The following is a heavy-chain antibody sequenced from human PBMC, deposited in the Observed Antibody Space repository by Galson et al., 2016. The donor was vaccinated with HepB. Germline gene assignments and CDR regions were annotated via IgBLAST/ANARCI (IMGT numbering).Heavy chain of an antibody. CDR2: IYPGDSDP. CDR3: ARQFEDAFDF. Sequence: QSGAEVKKPGESLRISCKDSGDTFTTYWVAWVRQLPGQGLEWMGIIYPGDSDPRYSPSFEGQVTISADKSVSTAYLQWSSLKASDTAMYYCARQFEDAFDFWGQGTVVTVSS. D-gene: IGHD3-9*01. J-gene: IGHJ3*01. CDR1: GDTFTTYW. V-gene: IGHV5-51*01.